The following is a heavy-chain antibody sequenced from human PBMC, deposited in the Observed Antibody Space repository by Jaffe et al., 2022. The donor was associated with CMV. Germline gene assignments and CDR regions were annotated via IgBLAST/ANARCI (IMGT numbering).Heavy chain of an antibody. CDR1: GFTVSSNY. D-gene: IGHD5-18*01. V-gene: IGHV3-66*04. Sequence: EVQLVESGGGLVQPGGSLRLSCAASGFTVSSNYMSWVRQAPGKGLEWVSVIYSGGSTYYADSVKGRFTISRDNSKNTLYLQMNSLRAEDTAVYYCARHRRGYSYGQRSYYYYMDVWGKGTTVTVSS. CDR2: IYSGGST. CDR3: ARHRRGYSYGQRSYYYYMDV. J-gene: IGHJ6*03.